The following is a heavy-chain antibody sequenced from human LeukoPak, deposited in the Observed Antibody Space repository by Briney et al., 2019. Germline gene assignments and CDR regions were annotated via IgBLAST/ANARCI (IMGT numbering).Heavy chain of an antibody. J-gene: IGHJ4*02. CDR2: ISSSSSYI. V-gene: IGHV3-21*04. D-gene: IGHD3-10*01. CDR3: AKGIGLVYGFFDY. CDR1: GFTFSSYS. Sequence: PGGSLRLSCAASGFTFSSYSMNWVRQAPGKGLEWVSSISSSSSYIYYADSVKGRFTISRDNAKNSLYLQMNSLRAEDTAVYFCAKGIGLVYGFFDYWGQGTLVTVSS.